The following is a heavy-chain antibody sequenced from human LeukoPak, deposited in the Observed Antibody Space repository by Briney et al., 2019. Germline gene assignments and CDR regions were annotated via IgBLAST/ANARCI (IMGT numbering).Heavy chain of an antibody. CDR1: GYSFTSYW. CDR3: ARLSHPYYYGGNEYYFDY. D-gene: IGHD4-23*01. V-gene: IGHV5-51*01. J-gene: IGHJ4*02. CDR2: IYPGDSDT. Sequence: GESLKISCKGSGYSFTSYWIGWVRQMPGKGLEWMAIIYPGDSDTRYSPSFQGQVTISADKSISTAYLQWSSLKASDTAMYYCARLSHPYYYGGNEYYFDYWGQGTLVTVSS.